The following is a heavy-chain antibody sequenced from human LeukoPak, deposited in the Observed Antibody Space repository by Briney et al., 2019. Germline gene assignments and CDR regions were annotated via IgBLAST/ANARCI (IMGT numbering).Heavy chain of an antibody. CDR2: IYYSGST. Sequence: SETLSLTCTVSGGSISSYYWSWIRQPPGKGLEWIGYIYYSGSTNYNPSLKSRVTISVDTSKNQFSLKLSSVTAADTAVYYCARDISLRSSGWSSFDYWGQGTLVTVSS. CDR1: GGSISSYY. D-gene: IGHD6-19*01. CDR3: ARDISLRSSGWSSFDY. J-gene: IGHJ4*02. V-gene: IGHV4-59*01.